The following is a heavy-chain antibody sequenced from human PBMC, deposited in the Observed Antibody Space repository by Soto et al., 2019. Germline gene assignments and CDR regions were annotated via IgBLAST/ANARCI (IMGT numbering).Heavy chain of an antibody. D-gene: IGHD3-3*01. CDR2: IHPGGPEI. V-gene: IGHV5-51*01. J-gene: IGHJ4*02. Sequence: GESLKISCQGSGYMFTYYWIAWVRQMPGKGLEWMGSIHPGGPEIRYSPSFQGQVTISVDKSITTAYLQWSSLKAADTATYYCARHWGDESGYYPYYLDWWGQGPQVTVSS. CDR3: ARHWGDESGYYPYYLDW. CDR1: GYMFTYYW.